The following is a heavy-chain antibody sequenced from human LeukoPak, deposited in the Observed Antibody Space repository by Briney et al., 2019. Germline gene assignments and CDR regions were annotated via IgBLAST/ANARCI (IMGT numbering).Heavy chain of an antibody. CDR2: IYTSGST. J-gene: IGHJ4*02. CDR1: GGSISSGSYY. V-gene: IGHV4-61*02. CDR3: AGVGGYYRVDY. D-gene: IGHD3-22*01. Sequence: SETLSLTRTVSGGSISSGSYYWSWIRQPAGKGLEWIGRIYTSGSTNYNPSLKSRVTISVDTSKNQFSLKLSSVTAADTAVYYCAGVGGYYRVDYWGQGTQVTVSS.